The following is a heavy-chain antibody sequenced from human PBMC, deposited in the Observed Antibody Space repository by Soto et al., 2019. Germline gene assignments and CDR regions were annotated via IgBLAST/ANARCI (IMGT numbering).Heavy chain of an antibody. CDR1: GFTFTNYA. CDR2: ISFDGVNK. D-gene: IGHD2-15*01. J-gene: IGHJ4*02. Sequence: GGSLRLSCAVSGFTFTNYAMHWVRQAPGKGLEWVALISFDGVNKYYADSVKGRFTISRDTSKNTLTLQMNSLRAEDTSVYYCGKDERGGVASPKYYFDYWGQGTLVTVSS. CDR3: GKDERGGVASPKYYFDY. V-gene: IGHV3-30*18.